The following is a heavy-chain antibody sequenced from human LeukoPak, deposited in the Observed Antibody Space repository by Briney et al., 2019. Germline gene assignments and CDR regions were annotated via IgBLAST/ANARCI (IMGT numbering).Heavy chain of an antibody. V-gene: IGHV4-4*02. Sequence: SETLSLTCAVSGGSISSSNWWSWVRQPLGKGLEWIGEIYHSGSTNYNPSLKSRVTISVDKSKNQFSLKLSSVTAADTAVYYCARDRAAAGNFDYWGQGTLVTVSS. D-gene: IGHD6-13*01. CDR1: GGSISSSNW. J-gene: IGHJ4*02. CDR3: ARDRAAAGNFDY. CDR2: IYHSGST.